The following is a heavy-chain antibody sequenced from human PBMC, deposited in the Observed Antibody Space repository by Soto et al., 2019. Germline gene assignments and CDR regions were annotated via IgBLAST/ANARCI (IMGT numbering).Heavy chain of an antibody. CDR1: GGSISSGGYY. CDR3: ARDHSNTQRALDY. Sequence: PSETLSLTCTVSGGSISSGGYYWSWVRQHPGKDLEWIGYIYYSGSTYYNPSLKSRLTISVDTSKNQFSLKLSSVTAADTAVYYCARDHSNTQRALDYWGQGTLVTVYS. V-gene: IGHV4-31*03. D-gene: IGHD5-18*01. CDR2: IYYSGST. J-gene: IGHJ4*02.